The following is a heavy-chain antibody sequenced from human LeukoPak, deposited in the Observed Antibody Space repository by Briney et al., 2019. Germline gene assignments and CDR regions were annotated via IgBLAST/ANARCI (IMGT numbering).Heavy chain of an antibody. V-gene: IGHV1-69*05. CDR2: IIPIFGTA. J-gene: IGHJ4*02. CDR1: GGTFSSYA. D-gene: IGHD2-21*02. CDR3: ARAIVAYCGGDCYSVHFDY. Sequence: ASVKVSCKASGGTFSSYAISWVRQAPGQGLEWMGRIIPIFGTANYAQKFQGRVTITTAESTSTAYMELSSLRSEDRAVYYCARAIVAYCGGDCYSVHFDYWGEGTLVTVSS.